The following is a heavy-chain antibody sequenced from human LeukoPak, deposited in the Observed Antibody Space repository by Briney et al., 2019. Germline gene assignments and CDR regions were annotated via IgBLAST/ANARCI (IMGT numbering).Heavy chain of an antibody. CDR3: ARDICGITMIVVGSFFDY. CDR1: GYTFTSYG. D-gene: IGHD3-22*01. Sequence: ASVKVSCKASGYTFTSYGISWVRQAPGQGLEWMGWISAYNGNTNYAQKLQGRVTMTTDTSTSTAYTELRSLRSDETAVYYCARDICGITMIVVGSFFDYWGQGTLVTVSS. CDR2: ISAYNGNT. J-gene: IGHJ4*02. V-gene: IGHV1-18*01.